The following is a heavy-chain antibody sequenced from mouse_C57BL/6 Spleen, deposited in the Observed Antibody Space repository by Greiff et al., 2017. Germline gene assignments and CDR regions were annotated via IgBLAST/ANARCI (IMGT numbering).Heavy chain of an antibody. J-gene: IGHJ4*01. V-gene: IGHV5-17*01. CDR2: ISSGSSTI. CDR1: GFTFSDYG. D-gene: IGHD1-1*01. CDR3: ARRVYYGSSPYAMDY. Sequence: EVQLVESGGGLVKPGGSLKLSCAASGFTFSDYGMHWVRQAPEKGLEWVAYISSGSSTIYYADTVKGRFTISRDNAKNTLFLQMTSLRSEDTAMYYCARRVYYGSSPYAMDYWGQGTSVTVSS.